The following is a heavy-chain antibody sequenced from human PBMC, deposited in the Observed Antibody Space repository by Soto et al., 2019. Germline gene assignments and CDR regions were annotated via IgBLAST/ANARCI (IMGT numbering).Heavy chain of an antibody. CDR3: ARWVEVSLDYFDS. V-gene: IGHV4-4*02. J-gene: IGHJ4*02. Sequence: SETLSLTCAVSGASNSSSNWYSWVRQPPGKGLEWIGHMHHSGRTHYNPSLKSRVAVSVDTSKNQFSLYLNSVTAADTAVYYCARWVEVSLDYFDSWGQGIPVTVS. CDR2: MHHSGRT. CDR1: GASNSSSNW.